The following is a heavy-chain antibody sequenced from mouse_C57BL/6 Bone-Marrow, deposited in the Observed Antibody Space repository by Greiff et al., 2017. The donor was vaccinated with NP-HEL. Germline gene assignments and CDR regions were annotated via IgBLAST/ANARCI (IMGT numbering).Heavy chain of an antibody. CDR3: ARRGSTMITTRNAMDY. V-gene: IGHV1-77*01. D-gene: IGHD2-4*01. CDR2: IGPGSGST. CDR1: GYTFTDYY. Sequence: QVQLKQSGAELVKPGASVKISCKASGYTFTDYYINWVKQRPGQGLEWIGKIGPGSGSTYYNEKFKGKATLTADKSSSTAYMQLSSLTSEDSAVYFCARRGSTMITTRNAMDYWGQGTSVTVSS. J-gene: IGHJ4*01.